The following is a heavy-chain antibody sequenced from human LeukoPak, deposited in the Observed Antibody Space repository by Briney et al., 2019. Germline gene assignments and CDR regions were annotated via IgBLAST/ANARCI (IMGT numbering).Heavy chain of an antibody. J-gene: IGHJ4*02. CDR1: GFTFSSYS. Sequence: GGSLRLSCAASGFTFSSYSMNWVRQAPGKGLVWVSRINSDGSSTSYADSVKGRFTISRDNAKNTLYPQMNSLRAEDTAVYYCVRDYITLDYFDYWGQGTLVTVSS. CDR2: INSDGSST. CDR3: VRDYITLDYFDY. V-gene: IGHV3-74*01. D-gene: IGHD3-10*01.